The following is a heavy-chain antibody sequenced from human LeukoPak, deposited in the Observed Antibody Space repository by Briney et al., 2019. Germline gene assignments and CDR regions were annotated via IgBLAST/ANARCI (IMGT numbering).Heavy chain of an antibody. V-gene: IGHV3-7*01. J-gene: IGHJ4*02. Sequence: GGSLRLSCAASGFTFSTYNMNWVRQAPGKGLEWVANIKQDGSEKYYVDSVKGRFTISRDNSKNTLYLQMNSLRAEDTAVYYCAKDSQYSATYGQIYWGQGTLVTVSS. CDR3: AKDSQYSATYGQIY. D-gene: IGHD1-26*01. CDR2: IKQDGSEK. CDR1: GFTFSTYN.